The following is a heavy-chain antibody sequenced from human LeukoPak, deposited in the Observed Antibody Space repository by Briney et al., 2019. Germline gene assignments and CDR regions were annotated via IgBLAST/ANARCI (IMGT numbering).Heavy chain of an antibody. D-gene: IGHD2-15*01. CDR2: TYYRSKWYN. V-gene: IGHV6-1*01. Sequence: SQTLSLTCAISGDSVSSNSAGWSWIRQSPSRGLEWLGRTYYRSKWYNDYAISVKSRITINPDTSKNQFSLQLSSVTPEDTAVYYCARGGGSLDYWGQGILVTVSS. CDR1: GDSVSSNSAG. CDR3: ARGGGSLDY. J-gene: IGHJ4*02.